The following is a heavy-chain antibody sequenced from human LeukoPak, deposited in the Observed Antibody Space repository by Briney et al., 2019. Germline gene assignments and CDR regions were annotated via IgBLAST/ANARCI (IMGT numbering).Heavy chain of an antibody. CDR3: ARGEAAGPVPDAFDI. CDR1: GASISGYY. J-gene: IGHJ3*02. D-gene: IGHD6-13*01. Sequence: SETLSLTCTVSGASISGYYWSWIRQPPGKGLEWIGYIYYSGSTNYNPSLKSRVTISVDTSKNQFSLKLSSVTAADTAVYYCARGEAAGPVPDAFDIWGQGTMVTVSS. V-gene: IGHV4-59*01. CDR2: IYYSGST.